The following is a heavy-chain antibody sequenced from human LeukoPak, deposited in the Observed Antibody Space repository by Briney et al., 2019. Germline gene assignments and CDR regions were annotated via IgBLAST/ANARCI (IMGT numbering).Heavy chain of an antibody. Sequence: GGSLRLSCAASGFTFSSYTMSWVRQAPGKGLEWVSAISGSGGSTYYADSVKGRFTISRDNSKKTLYLQMNSLGAEDTAVYYCAKVPIAAAGYYFDYWGQGTLVTVSS. CDR3: AKVPIAAAGYYFDY. J-gene: IGHJ4*02. V-gene: IGHV3-23*01. CDR1: GFTFSSYT. CDR2: ISGSGGST. D-gene: IGHD6-13*01.